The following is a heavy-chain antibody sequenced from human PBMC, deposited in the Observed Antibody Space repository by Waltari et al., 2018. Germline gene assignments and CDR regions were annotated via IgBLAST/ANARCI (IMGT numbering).Heavy chain of an antibody. Sequence: QLQLQESGPGLVKPSETLSLTCTVSGGSISSSSYYWGWIRQPPGKGLEWIGSIYYRGSTYYNPSLKSRVTISVDTSKNQFSLKLSSVTAADTAVYYCARHPGGEQWLVPHFDYWGQGTLVTVSS. CDR2: IYYRGST. CDR3: ARHPGGEQWLVPHFDY. J-gene: IGHJ4*02. CDR1: GGSISSSSYY. V-gene: IGHV4-39*01. D-gene: IGHD6-19*01.